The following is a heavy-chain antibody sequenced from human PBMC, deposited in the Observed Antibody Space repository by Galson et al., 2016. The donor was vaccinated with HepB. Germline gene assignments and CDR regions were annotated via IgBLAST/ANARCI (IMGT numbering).Heavy chain of an antibody. J-gene: IGHJ6*02. CDR3: ARVRSARPLSAWQTVGGDDYYGLDV. V-gene: IGHV3-23*01. CDR1: GFSFGRFG. CDR2: ISRSGDST. D-gene: IGHD6-6*01. Sequence: SLRLSCAASGFSFGRFGMTWVRQAPGKGLECVSSISRSGDSTDYADSVRGRFTISRDNAKNTLYLQMNSLRAEDTAVYYCARVRSARPLSAWQTVGGDDYYGLDVWGQGTTVTVSS.